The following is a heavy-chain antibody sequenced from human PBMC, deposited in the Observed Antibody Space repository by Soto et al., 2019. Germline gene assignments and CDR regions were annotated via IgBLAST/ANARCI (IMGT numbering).Heavy chain of an antibody. V-gene: IGHV4-39*01. CDR3: ASPKIAFYNWFDP. CDR2: IYYSGST. Sequence: SVPLSPTYILSVSAIRTTSYYWGWIRQPPGKGLEWIGSIYYSGSTYYNPSLKSRVTISVDTSKNQFSLKLSSVTAADTAVYYCASPKIAFYNWFDPWGQG. CDR1: VSAIRTTSYY. J-gene: IGHJ5*02. D-gene: IGHD3-3*02.